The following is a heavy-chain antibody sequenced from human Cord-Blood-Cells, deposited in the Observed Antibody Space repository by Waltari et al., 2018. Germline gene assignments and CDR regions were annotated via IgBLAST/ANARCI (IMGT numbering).Heavy chain of an antibody. J-gene: IGHJ2*01. V-gene: IGHV4-34*01. D-gene: IGHD6-6*01. CDR2: INHSGST. CDR1: GGSFSGYY. Sequence: QVQLQQWGAGLLKPSETLSLTCAVYGGSFSGYYWSWIRKPPGKGLEWIGEINHSGSTNYNPSLKSRVTISVDTSKNQFSLKLSSVTAADTAVYYCARGGGIAARYWYFDLWGRGTLVTVSS. CDR3: ARGGGIAARYWYFDL.